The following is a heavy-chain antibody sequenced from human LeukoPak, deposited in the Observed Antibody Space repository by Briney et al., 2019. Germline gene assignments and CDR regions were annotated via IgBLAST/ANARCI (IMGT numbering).Heavy chain of an antibody. D-gene: IGHD6-19*01. CDR2: ISSSSSYI. Sequence: GGSLRLSCAASGFTFSSYRMNWVRQAPGKGLEWVSSISSSSSYIYYADSVKGRFTISRDNAKNSLYLQMNSLRAEDTAVYYCARDERSAVAGTVNYWGQGTLVTVSS. J-gene: IGHJ4*02. V-gene: IGHV3-21*01. CDR3: ARDERSAVAGTVNY. CDR1: GFTFSSYR.